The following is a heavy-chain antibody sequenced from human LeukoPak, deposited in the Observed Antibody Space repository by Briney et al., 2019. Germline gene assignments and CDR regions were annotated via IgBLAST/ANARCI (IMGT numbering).Heavy chain of an antibody. V-gene: IGHV4-59*01. J-gene: IGHJ4*02. Sequence: SETLSLTCTVSGGSISSYYWSWIRQPPGKGLGWIGYTYYSGSTNYNPSLKSRVTISADTSKNQSSLKRSSVTAAATAVYYCARSGYSSTWYLQNFELDYWGQGTLVTVSS. CDR1: GGSISSYY. CDR3: ARSGYSSTWYLQNFELDY. D-gene: IGHD6-13*01. CDR2: TYYSGST.